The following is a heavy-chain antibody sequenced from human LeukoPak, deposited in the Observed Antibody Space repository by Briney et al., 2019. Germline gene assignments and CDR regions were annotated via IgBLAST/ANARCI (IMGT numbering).Heavy chain of an antibody. CDR3: ARFSELRLGELSTDAFDI. D-gene: IGHD3-16*02. J-gene: IGHJ3*02. CDR1: GGSISSYY. CDR2: IYTSGST. Sequence: SETLSLTCTVSGGSISSYYWSWIRQPAGKGLEWIGRIYTSGSTNYNPSLKSRVTMSVDTSKNQFSLKLSSVTAADTAVYYCARFSELRLGELSTDAFDIWGQGTTVTVSS. V-gene: IGHV4-4*07.